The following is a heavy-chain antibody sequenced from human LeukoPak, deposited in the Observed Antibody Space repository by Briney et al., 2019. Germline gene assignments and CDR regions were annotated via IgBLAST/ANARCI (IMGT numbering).Heavy chain of an antibody. Sequence: PGGSLRLSCAASGFTVNRNYMSWVRQAPGKGLEWVSVIYSGGTTDYADSVKGRFIISRDSSKNTLYLQMNSLRAEDTAVYYCASQFTESNGWYFDYWGQGTQVTVSS. CDR3: ASQFTESNGWYFDY. J-gene: IGHJ4*02. CDR1: GFTVNRNY. V-gene: IGHV3-66*04. CDR2: IYSGGTT. D-gene: IGHD6-19*01.